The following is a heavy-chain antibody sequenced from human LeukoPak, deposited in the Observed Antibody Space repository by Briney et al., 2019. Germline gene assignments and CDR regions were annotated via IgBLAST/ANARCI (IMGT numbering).Heavy chain of an antibody. J-gene: IGHJ4*02. CDR2: IYYSGST. Sequence: SETLSLTCTVSGGSISSYYWSWIRQSPGKGLEWIGYIYYSGSTNSNPSLKSRVTISVDMSKNQFSLKLSSVTAADTAVYYCARGRYYYFDYWGQGTLLTVSS. D-gene: IGHD1-1*01. CDR3: ARGRYYYFDY. CDR1: GGSISSYY. V-gene: IGHV4-59*01.